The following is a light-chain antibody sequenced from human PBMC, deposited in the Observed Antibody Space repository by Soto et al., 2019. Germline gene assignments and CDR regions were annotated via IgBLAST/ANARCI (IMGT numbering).Light chain of an antibody. Sequence: QSALTQPASVSGSPGQSITISCTGTSNNVGRYNLVSWYQQHPGKAPKLMIYEASKRPSGVSNRFSASKSGNTASLTISGLQAEDEADYYCCSYAGDNRGVFGGGTKFTVL. CDR3: CSYAGDNRGV. CDR2: EAS. V-gene: IGLV2-23*01. CDR1: SNNVGRYNL. J-gene: IGLJ2*01.